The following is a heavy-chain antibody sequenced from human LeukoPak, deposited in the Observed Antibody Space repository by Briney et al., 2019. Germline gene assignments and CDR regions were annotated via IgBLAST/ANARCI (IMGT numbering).Heavy chain of an antibody. CDR1: GFTFSSYA. J-gene: IGHJ4*02. CDR3: ATSGGSPLRHFDY. CDR2: ISGSGGST. Sequence: PGGSLRLSCAASGFTFSSYAMTWVRQAPGKGLEWVSAISGSGGSTYYADSVKGRFTISRDNSKNTLYLRMNSLRAEDTAVYYCATSGGSPLRHFDYWGQGTLVTVSS. D-gene: IGHD2-15*01. V-gene: IGHV3-23*01.